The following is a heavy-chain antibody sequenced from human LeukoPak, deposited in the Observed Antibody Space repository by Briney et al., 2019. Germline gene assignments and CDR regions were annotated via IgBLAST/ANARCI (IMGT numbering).Heavy chain of an antibody. J-gene: IGHJ4*02. CDR1: GFTFDDYT. Sequence: GGSLRLSCAASGFTFDDYTMHWVRQAPGKGLEWVSLISWDGGSTYYADSVKGRFTISRDNSKNSLYLQMNSLRTEDTALYYCAKDIRRLLKGGSGSYLDYWGQGTLVTVSS. V-gene: IGHV3-43*01. D-gene: IGHD3-10*01. CDR2: ISWDGGST. CDR3: AKDIRRLLKGGSGSYLDY.